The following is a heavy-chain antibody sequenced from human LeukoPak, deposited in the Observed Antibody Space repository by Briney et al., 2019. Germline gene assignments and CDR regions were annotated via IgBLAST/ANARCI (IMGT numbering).Heavy chain of an antibody. J-gene: IGHJ5*02. Sequence: KPSETLSLTCTVSGGSINSSSYCWGWIRQPPGKGLEWIGSFYCSGSTNYNPSLKSRVTISVDTSKNQFSLKLSSVTAADTAVYYCARGGYDFWSGSKNWFDPWGQGTLVTVSS. CDR1: GGSINSSSYC. V-gene: IGHV4-39*07. CDR3: ARGGYDFWSGSKNWFDP. CDR2: FYCSGST. D-gene: IGHD3-3*01.